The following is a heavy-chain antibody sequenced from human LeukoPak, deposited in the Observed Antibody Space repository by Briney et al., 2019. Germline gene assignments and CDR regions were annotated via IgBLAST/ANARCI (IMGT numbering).Heavy chain of an antibody. V-gene: IGHV3-74*01. D-gene: IGHD1-26*01. Sequence: VPRINTDGSSTSYADSVKGRFTISKDNAKNTLYLQMNSLRAEDTAVYYCARDLTSEWELLNWGQGALVIVSS. CDR3: ARDLTSEWELLN. CDR2: INTDGSST. J-gene: IGHJ4*02.